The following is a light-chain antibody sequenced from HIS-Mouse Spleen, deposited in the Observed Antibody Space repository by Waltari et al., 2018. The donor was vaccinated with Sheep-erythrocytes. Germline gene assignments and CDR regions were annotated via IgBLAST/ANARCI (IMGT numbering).Light chain of an antibody. J-gene: IGLJ3*02. CDR1: ALPKKY. CDR3: YSTDSSGNHWV. CDR2: EDV. V-gene: IGLV3-10*01. Sequence: SYELTQPPSVSVSPGQTARITCSGDALPKKYAYWYQQKPGQAPVLVIYEDVKRPSGIPEGFSGSTSGTMATLTISGAQVEDEADDYCYSTDSSGNHWVFGGGTKLTVL.